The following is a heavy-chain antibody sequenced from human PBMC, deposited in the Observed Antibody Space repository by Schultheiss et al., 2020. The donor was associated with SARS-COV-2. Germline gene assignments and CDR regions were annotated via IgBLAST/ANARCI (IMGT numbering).Heavy chain of an antibody. D-gene: IGHD4-23*01. CDR3: ARESDYGGNASVWFDP. J-gene: IGHJ5*02. V-gene: IGHV4-34*01. CDR2: INHSGST. Sequence: SETLSLTCAVYGGSFSGYYWSWIRQPPGKGLEWIGEINHSGSTNYNPSLKSRVTMSVDTSKNQFSLKLSSVTAADTAVYYCARESDYGGNASVWFDPWGQGTLVTVSS. CDR1: GGSFSGYY.